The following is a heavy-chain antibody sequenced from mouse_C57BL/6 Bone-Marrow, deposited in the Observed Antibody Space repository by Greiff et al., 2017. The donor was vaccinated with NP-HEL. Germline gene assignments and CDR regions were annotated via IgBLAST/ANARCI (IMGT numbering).Heavy chain of an antibody. CDR1: GFTFSSYA. CDR2: ISSGGDYI. CDR3: TRDDYSDY. D-gene: IGHD2-12*01. V-gene: IGHV5-9-1*02. J-gene: IGHJ2*01. Sequence: EVHLVESGEGLVKPGGSLKLSCAASGFTFSSYAMSWVRQTPEKRLEWVAYISSGGDYIYYAETVKGRFTISRDNTRNTLYLQLISLNSEDTAMYYCTRDDYSDYWGQGTTLTVSS.